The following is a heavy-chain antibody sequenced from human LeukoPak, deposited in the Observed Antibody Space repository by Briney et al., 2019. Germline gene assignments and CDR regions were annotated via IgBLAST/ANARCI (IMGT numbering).Heavy chain of an antibody. CDR1: GFTFSSYS. J-gene: IGHJ4*02. CDR2: ISSSSSTI. V-gene: IGHV3-48*01. Sequence: PGGSLRPSCAASGFTFSSYSMNWVRQAPGKGLEWVSYISSSSSTIYYADSVKGRFTISRDNAKNSLYLQMNSLRAEDTAVYYCATPMENYYDSSGFISHWGQGTLVTVSS. D-gene: IGHD3-22*01. CDR3: ATPMENYYDSSGFISH.